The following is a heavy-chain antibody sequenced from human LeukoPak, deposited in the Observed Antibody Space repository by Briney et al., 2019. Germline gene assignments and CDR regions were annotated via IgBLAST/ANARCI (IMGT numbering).Heavy chain of an antibody. CDR2: IYHSGST. CDR3: AREARYSYGPFFDY. Sequence: SETLSLTCAVSGYSISSGYYWGWIRPPPGKGLEWIGSIYHSGSTYYNPSLKRRVTISVDPSKNQFSLKLSSVTAADTAVYYCAREARYSYGPFFDYWGQGTLVTVSS. V-gene: IGHV4-38-2*01. CDR1: GYSISSGYY. J-gene: IGHJ4*02. D-gene: IGHD5-18*01.